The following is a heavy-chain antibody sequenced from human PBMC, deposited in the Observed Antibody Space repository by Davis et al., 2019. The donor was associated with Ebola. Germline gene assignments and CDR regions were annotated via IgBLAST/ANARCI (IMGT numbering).Heavy chain of an antibody. CDR1: GAAFSGYF. Sequence: SETLSLTCAVSGAAFSGYFWSWMRHAPGKGLEWIGEVNGSGTATYNPSPKGPPPISLDLIKKQFSLKLGSVTAADTAVYYCARDDFYGLGSREYWGRGTLVTVAS. D-gene: IGHD3-10*01. J-gene: IGHJ4*02. CDR2: VNGSGTA. V-gene: IGHV4-34*01. CDR3: ARDDFYGLGSREY.